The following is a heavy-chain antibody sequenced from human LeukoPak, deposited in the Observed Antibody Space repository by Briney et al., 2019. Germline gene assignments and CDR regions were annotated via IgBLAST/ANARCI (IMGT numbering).Heavy chain of an antibody. V-gene: IGHV4-59*01. D-gene: IGHD4-17*01. J-gene: IGHJ6*02. CDR2: IYYTGTT. CDR3: AREDPQTTVPEGMDV. CDR1: GGSISTYY. Sequence: SETLSLTRSVSGGSISTYYWSWIRQLPGQGLEWIGYIYYTGTTNYNPSLRSRVTISVDTSRNQFSLRLSSVTAADTAVYYCAREDPQTTVPEGMDVWGHGTTVVVSS.